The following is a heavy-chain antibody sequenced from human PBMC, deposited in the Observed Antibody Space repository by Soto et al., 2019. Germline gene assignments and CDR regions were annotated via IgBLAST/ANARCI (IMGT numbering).Heavy chain of an antibody. CDR2: ISTDNGNT. Sequence: QVHLVQSGAEVRKPGASVKVSCKASGYSFTSYGISWVRQAPGQGLEWIGWISTDNGNTNYAHNLQGRASMTIDPSTSTAYMELWSVASDETAVYYCARYGPDTSLVFYNYGMDVWGQGTTVTVSS. D-gene: IGHD3-10*01. J-gene: IGHJ6*02. CDR1: GYSFTSYG. CDR3: ARYGPDTSLVFYNYGMDV. V-gene: IGHV1-18*01.